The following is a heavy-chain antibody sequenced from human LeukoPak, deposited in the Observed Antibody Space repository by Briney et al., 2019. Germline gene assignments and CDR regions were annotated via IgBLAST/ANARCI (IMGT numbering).Heavy chain of an antibody. V-gene: IGHV1-2*02. D-gene: IGHD4-23*01. CDR3: ARDNYGGNPDLGY. J-gene: IGHJ4*02. Sequence: ASVKVSCKASGYTITGYYIHWVRQAPGQGLEWMGWINPNSGGTNYAQKFQGRVTMTRDTSISTAYMELSRLRSDDTAVYYCARDNYGGNPDLGYWGQGTLVTVSS. CDR2: INPNSGGT. CDR1: GYTITGYY.